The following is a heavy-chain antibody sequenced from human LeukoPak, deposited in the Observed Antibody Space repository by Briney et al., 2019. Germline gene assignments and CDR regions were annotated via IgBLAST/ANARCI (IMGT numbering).Heavy chain of an antibody. D-gene: IGHD3-3*01. CDR1: GFTFGKYW. CDR2: IKLDGSEK. J-gene: IGHJ4*02. CDR3: ARDQYDTWSRRGNFDS. V-gene: IGHV3-7*03. Sequence: GGSLRLSCVASGFTFGKYWMSWVRQAPGKGLERVANIKLDGSEKNYVDSVKGRFTISRDNTKNSLYLQMNSLRAEDTAVFYCARDQYDTWSRRGNFDSWGQGTLVIVSS.